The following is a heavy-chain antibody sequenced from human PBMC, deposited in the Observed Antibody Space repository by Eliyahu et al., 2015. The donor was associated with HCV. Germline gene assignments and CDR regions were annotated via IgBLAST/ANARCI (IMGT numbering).Heavy chain of an antibody. CDR1: GYXFANYW. CDR2: IYPGDGDT. D-gene: IGHD2-15*01. CDR3: ARALSGGWPTPFDS. V-gene: IGHV5-51*01. J-gene: IGHJ4*02. Sequence: EVQLVQSGAEVKKPGESLNLSCKGSGYXFANYWIGWVRQMSGKGLEWMGVIYPGDGDTRYSPSFQGHVTLSVDKSTDTAYVQWSSLRTSDTAIYYCARALSGGWPTPFDSWGQGTQVTVSS.